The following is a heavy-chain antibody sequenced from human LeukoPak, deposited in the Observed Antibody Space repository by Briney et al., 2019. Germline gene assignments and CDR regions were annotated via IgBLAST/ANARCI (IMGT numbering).Heavy chain of an antibody. J-gene: IGHJ6*04. CDR1: GFTFSSYA. Sequence: GGSLKLSCAASGFTFSSYAMNWVRQAPGKGLEWVSYISSSGSTIYYADSVKGRFTISRDNAKNSLYLQMNSLRAEDTAVYYCAELGITMIGGVWGKGTTVTISS. V-gene: IGHV3-48*03. CDR3: AELGITMIGGV. D-gene: IGHD3-10*02. CDR2: ISSSGSTI.